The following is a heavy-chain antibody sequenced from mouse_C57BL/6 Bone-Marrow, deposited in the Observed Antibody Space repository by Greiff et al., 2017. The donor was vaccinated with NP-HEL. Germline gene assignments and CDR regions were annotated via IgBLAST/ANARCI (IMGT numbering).Heavy chain of an antibody. CDR1: GFTFSDYY. Sequence: EVKVVESGGGLVQPGGSLKLSCAASGFTFSDYYMYWVRQTPEKRLEWVAYIRNGGGSTYYPDTVKSRFTLSIDNATNTLYLQMSRLKSEDTAMYYCARRGDYWGQGTSVTVSS. CDR2: IRNGGGST. CDR3: ARRGDY. V-gene: IGHV5-12*01. J-gene: IGHJ4*01.